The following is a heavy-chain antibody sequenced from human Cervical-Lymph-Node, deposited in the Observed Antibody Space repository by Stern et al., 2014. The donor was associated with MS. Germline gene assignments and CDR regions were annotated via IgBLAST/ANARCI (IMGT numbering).Heavy chain of an antibody. J-gene: IGHJ4*02. Sequence: QVQLVQSGAEVKKPGSSVKVSCTASGGTFSFYAINWVRQAPGQGPEWMGGIIPIVGTANYAQNFQGRVTISADESTNTAYMELSSLRSEDTAVYYCARDRRHFDTSGGYYFDSWGQGTLVTVSS. V-gene: IGHV1-69*01. CDR2: IIPIVGTA. CDR3: ARDRRHFDTSGGYYFDS. CDR1: GGTFSFYA. D-gene: IGHD3-22*01.